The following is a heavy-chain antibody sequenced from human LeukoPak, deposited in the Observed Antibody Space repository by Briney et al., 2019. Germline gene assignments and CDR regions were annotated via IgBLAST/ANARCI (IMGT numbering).Heavy chain of an antibody. J-gene: IGHJ5*02. CDR3: ARGYYDSSGYFGHNWFDP. CDR2: MNPNSGNT. D-gene: IGHD3-22*01. V-gene: IGHV1-8*01. Sequence: ASVKVSCKASGYTFTSYDINWVRQATGQGLEWMGWMNPNSGNTGYAQKFQGRVTMTRNTSISTAYMELSSLRSEDTAVYYWARGYYDSSGYFGHNWFDPWGQGTLVTVSS. CDR1: GYTFTSYD.